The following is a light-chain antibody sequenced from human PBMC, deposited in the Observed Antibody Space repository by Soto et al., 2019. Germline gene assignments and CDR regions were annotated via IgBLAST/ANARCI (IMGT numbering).Light chain of an antibody. CDR2: AAS. J-gene: IGKJ1*01. Sequence: DLQMTQSPSSVSASVGDRVTITCRASQGVGSWLAWYQQIPGKAPKLLIYAASSLQSGVPSRFRGSGSGTEFTLTISSLQPEDFATYYCQQANSFPWTFGQGTKVEIK. CDR1: QGVGSW. CDR3: QQANSFPWT. V-gene: IGKV1-12*01.